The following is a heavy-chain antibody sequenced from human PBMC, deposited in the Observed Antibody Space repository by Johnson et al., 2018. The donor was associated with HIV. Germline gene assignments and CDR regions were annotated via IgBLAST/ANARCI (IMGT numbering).Heavy chain of an antibody. CDR1: GITVSSNY. Sequence: VQLVESGGGLVQPGGSLRLSCAASGITVSSNYMSWVRQAPGKGLEYVSAISSNGGSTYYANSVKGRFTISRDNSKNTLYLQMGSLRAEDMAVYYCARWGRWELGDAFDIWGQGTMVTVSS. CDR2: ISSNGGST. CDR3: ARWGRWELGDAFDI. V-gene: IGHV3-64*01. D-gene: IGHD1-26*01. J-gene: IGHJ3*02.